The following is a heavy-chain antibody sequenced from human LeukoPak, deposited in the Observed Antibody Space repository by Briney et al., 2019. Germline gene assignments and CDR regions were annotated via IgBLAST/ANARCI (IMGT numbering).Heavy chain of an antibody. CDR1: GFTFSSDW. CDR2: INSDGSST. J-gene: IGHJ4*02. CDR3: SRGDDYGDYVRD. V-gene: IGHV3-74*01. Sequence: GGSLRLSCAASGFTFSSDWMNWVRQAQGKGLVWVSRINSDGSSTSYADSVKGRFTISRDNAKNTLYLEMNSLRAEDTAVYYCSRGDDYGDYVRDWGQGTLVTVSS. D-gene: IGHD4-17*01.